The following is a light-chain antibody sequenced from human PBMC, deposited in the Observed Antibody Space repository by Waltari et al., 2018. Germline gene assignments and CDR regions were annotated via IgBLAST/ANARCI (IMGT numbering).Light chain of an antibody. V-gene: IGLV1-44*01. CDR1: SSHIGRTT. Sequence: QSVLTQPPSASGTPGQRVTISCSGRSSHIGRTTVNWYQQLPGTAPKLLIYSNNQRPSGVPDRFSGSKSGTSASLAISGLQSEDEADYYCAAWDDSLNGVVFGGGTKLTVL. J-gene: IGLJ2*01. CDR3: AAWDDSLNGVV. CDR2: SNN.